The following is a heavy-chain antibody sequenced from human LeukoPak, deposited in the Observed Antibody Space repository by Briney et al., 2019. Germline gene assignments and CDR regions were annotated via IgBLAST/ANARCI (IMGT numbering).Heavy chain of an antibody. D-gene: IGHD6-6*01. CDR3: ASAGVVLPAAEEYSSSDYYYGMDV. CDR2: IYTSGST. J-gene: IGHJ6*02. CDR1: GGSISSYY. V-gene: IGHV4-4*07. Sequence: SETLSLTCTVSGGSISSYYWSWIRQPAGKGLEWIGRIYTSGSTNYNPSLQSRVTMSVDTSKNQFSLKLSSVTAADTAVYYCASAGVVLPAAEEYSSSDYYYGMDVWGQGTTVTVSS.